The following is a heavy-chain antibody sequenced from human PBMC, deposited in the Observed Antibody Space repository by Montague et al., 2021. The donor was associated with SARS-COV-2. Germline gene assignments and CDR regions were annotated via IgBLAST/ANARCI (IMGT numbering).Heavy chain of an antibody. CDR2: LYYAGGT. CDR3: ARLYGSSFDY. CDR1: GGSVSRISTH. V-gene: IGHV4-39*01. Sequence: SETLSLTCTVYGGSVSRISTHWGWIRKSQVKWQEYIGSLYYAGGTQYNPSLKSRVTISVDTSNDQFSLKMNSVTVADTAVYFCARLYGSSFDYWGQGTLVTVSS. J-gene: IGHJ4*02. D-gene: IGHD4-17*01.